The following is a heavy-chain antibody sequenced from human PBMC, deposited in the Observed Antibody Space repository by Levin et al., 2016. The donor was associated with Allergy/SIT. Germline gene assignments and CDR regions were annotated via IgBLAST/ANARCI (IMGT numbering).Heavy chain of an antibody. D-gene: IGHD3-3*01. J-gene: IGHJ6*02. V-gene: IGHV1-46*01. Sequence: WVRQAPGQGLEWMGIINPSGGSTSYAQKFQGRVTMTRDTSTSTVYMELSSLRSEDTAVYYCARDGLDITIFGGYDYYYGMDVWGQGTTVTVSS. CDR2: INPSGGST. CDR3: ARDGLDITIFGGYDYYYGMDV.